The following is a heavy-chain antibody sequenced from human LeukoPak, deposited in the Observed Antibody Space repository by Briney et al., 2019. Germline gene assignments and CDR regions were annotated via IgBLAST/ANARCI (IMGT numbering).Heavy chain of an antibody. D-gene: IGHD3-16*02. J-gene: IGHJ4*02. CDR3: ARYDVWGTYRAFDY. CDR2: IYHSGST. Sequence: PSETLSLTCTVSGYSISSGYYWGWIRQPPGKGLEWIGSIYHSGSTYYNPSLKSRVTISVDTSKNQFSLKLSSVTAADTAVYYCARYDVWGTYRAFDYWGQGTLVTVSS. V-gene: IGHV4-38-2*02. CDR1: GYSISSGYY.